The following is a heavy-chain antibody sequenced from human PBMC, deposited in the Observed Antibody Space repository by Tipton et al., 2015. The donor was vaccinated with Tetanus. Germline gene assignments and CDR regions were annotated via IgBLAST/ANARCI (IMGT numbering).Heavy chain of an antibody. CDR2: AYYSGST. V-gene: IGHV4-39*07. Sequence: TLSLTCTVSGASIDSSNYYWAWVRQPPGKGLEWLGSAYYSGSTYYNPSLKSRVTISVDTSKNQFSLKLASVTAADTAVYFCARANFDSSKKGPFDSWGQGILVIVSA. CDR1: GASIDSSNYY. D-gene: IGHD3-3*01. J-gene: IGHJ4*02. CDR3: ARANFDSSKKGPFDS.